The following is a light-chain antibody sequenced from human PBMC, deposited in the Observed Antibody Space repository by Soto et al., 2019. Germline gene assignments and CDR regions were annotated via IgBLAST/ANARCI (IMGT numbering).Light chain of an antibody. Sequence: DIQLTQSPSFLSASVGDRVTITCLASQGISSYLAWYQQKPGKAPKLLIYAASTLQSGVPSRSSGSGSGTEFTLTISSLQPEDFATYYCQQLNSYPLITFGQGTRLEIK. CDR3: QQLNSYPLIT. CDR2: AAS. V-gene: IGKV1-9*01. CDR1: QGISSY. J-gene: IGKJ5*01.